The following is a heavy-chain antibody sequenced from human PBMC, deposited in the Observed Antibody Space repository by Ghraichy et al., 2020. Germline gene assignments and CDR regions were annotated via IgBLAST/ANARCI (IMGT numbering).Heavy chain of an antibody. CDR3: AKDRVRGIVVVITAGEFDY. V-gene: IGHV3-23*01. CDR1: GFTFSSYA. J-gene: IGHJ4*02. D-gene: IGHD3-22*01. CDR2: ISGSGGST. Sequence: GGSLRLSCAASGFTFSSYAMSWVRQAPGKGLEWVSAISGSGGSTYYADSVKGRFTISRDNSKNTLYLQMNSLRAEDTAVYYCAKDRVRGIVVVITAGEFDYWGQGTLVTVSS.